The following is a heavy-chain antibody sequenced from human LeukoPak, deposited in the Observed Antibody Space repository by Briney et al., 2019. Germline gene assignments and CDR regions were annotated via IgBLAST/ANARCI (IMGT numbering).Heavy chain of an antibody. CDR3: ARGDIVATINWFDP. CDR2: IYYSGST. J-gene: IGHJ5*02. CDR1: GGSISSSSYY. D-gene: IGHD5-12*01. Sequence: SETLSLTCTVSGGSISSSSYYWGWIRQPPGKGLEWIGSIYYSGSTYYNPSLKSRVTISVDTAKNKFFLRLGSVTAADTAVYYCARGDIVATINWFDPWGQGTLATVSS. V-gene: IGHV4-39*07.